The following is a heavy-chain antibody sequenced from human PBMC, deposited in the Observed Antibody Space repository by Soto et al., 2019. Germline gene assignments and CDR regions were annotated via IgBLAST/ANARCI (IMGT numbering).Heavy chain of an antibody. CDR2: IYKSATT. Sequence: SETLSLTRSVSGDSISNLDDFWAWIRQPPGQALEYIGYIYKSATTYYNPSFESRVAISVDTSKSQFSLNVTSVTAADTAVYFCARGRYCLTGRCFPNWFDSWGLGALVTVSS. CDR1: GDSISNLDDF. V-gene: IGHV4-30-4*01. D-gene: IGHD7-27*01. CDR3: ARGRYCLTGRCFPNWFDS. J-gene: IGHJ5*01.